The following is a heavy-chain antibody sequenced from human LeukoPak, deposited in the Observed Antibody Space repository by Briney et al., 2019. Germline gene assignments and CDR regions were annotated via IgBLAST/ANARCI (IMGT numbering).Heavy chain of an antibody. Sequence: ASVKVSCKTSGYTFTGYYIHWVRQAPGQGLEWMGWINCNTGVTNYAQKFQGRITMTRDTSISTAYMELSSLRSDDTAVYYCARTYSSYFSSSEFDYWGQGTLVTVSS. V-gene: IGHV1-2*02. D-gene: IGHD6-6*01. J-gene: IGHJ4*02. CDR3: ARTYSSYFSSSEFDY. CDR1: GYTFTGYY. CDR2: INCNTGVT.